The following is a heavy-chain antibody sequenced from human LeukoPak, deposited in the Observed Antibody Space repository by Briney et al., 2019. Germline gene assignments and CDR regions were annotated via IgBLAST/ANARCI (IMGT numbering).Heavy chain of an antibody. CDR3: TTQIGDY. J-gene: IGHJ4*02. Sequence: PGGSLRLSCAASGFTFSSYSMNWVRQAPGKGLEWVGRIKSNADGGTADYAAPVNARFIISRDDSKNTLYLHMDSLKTEDTAVYYCTTQIGDYWGQGTLVTVSS. V-gene: IGHV3-15*01. CDR2: IKSNADGGTA. CDR1: GFTFSSYS. D-gene: IGHD3-10*01.